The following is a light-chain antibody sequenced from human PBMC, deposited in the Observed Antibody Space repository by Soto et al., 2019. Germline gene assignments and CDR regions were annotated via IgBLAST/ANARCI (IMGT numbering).Light chain of an antibody. CDR2: GAS. Sequence: EIVLTQSPGTLPLSPGERATLSCRASQSVSSNYLAWYQQKPGQAPRLLIYGASSRATGIPDRFSGSGSGTDFTLTITRLEPEDFAVYYCQQYGSSPWTFGQGTKV. V-gene: IGKV3-20*01. CDR1: QSVSSNY. CDR3: QQYGSSPWT. J-gene: IGKJ1*01.